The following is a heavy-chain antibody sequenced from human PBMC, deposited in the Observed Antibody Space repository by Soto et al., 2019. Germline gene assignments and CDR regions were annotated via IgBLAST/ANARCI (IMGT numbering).Heavy chain of an antibody. D-gene: IGHD2-21*01. CDR3: ARDGRLLGPYYSYGMDV. J-gene: IGHJ6*02. Sequence: SQTLSLTCAISGDSVSSNSAAWNWIRQSPSRGLEWLGRTYYRSKWYNDYTVSVKSRITINPDTSKNQFSLQLNSVTPEDTAVYYCARDGRLLGPYYSYGMDVWGQGTTVTVSS. V-gene: IGHV6-1*01. CDR2: TYYRSKWYN. CDR1: GDSVSSNSAA.